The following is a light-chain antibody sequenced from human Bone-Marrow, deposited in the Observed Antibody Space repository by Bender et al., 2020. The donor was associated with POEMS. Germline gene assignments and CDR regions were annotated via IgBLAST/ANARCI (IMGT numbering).Light chain of an antibody. V-gene: IGLV2-14*01. Sequence: QSALTQPPSVSGSPGQSITISCTGTTSDIGIYNFVSWYQQEPGKAPKLMIYDVSNRPSGVSDRFSGAKSGNTASLTISGLQAEDEADYFCCSFTGSSTFVFGTGTKLTVL. CDR2: DVS. CDR1: TSDIGIYNF. CDR3: CSFTGSSTFV. J-gene: IGLJ1*01.